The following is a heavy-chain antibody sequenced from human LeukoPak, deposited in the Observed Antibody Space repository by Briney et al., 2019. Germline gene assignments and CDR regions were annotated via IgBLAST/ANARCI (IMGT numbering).Heavy chain of an antibody. D-gene: IGHD6-13*01. CDR2: IQPDGSRK. CDR1: GFTFSDTW. CDR3: AKGHYSTQPYYFDY. Sequence: PGGSLRLSCAMSGFTFSDTWMSWVRQAPGKGLEWVATIQPDGSRKYYVDSVRGRFTISRDNARNSLFLQMNSLRAEDTALYYCAKGHYSTQPYYFDYWGQGTLVTVSS. J-gene: IGHJ4*02. V-gene: IGHV3-7*01.